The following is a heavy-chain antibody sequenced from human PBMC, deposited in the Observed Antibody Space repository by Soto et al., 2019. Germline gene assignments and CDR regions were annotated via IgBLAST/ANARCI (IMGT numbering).Heavy chain of an antibody. Sequence: EVQLVESGGGVVQPGGSLRLSCAASDFTFSNYWMYWVRQAPGKGLVWVSRIKSDGSSTSYADSVEGRFTISRDNAKNTLYLQMNSLRGEDTAVYYCARSPSSGWYYFDYWGQGALFTVSS. CDR1: DFTFSNYW. CDR3: ARSPSSGWYYFDY. D-gene: IGHD6-19*01. J-gene: IGHJ4*02. CDR2: IKSDGSST. V-gene: IGHV3-74*01.